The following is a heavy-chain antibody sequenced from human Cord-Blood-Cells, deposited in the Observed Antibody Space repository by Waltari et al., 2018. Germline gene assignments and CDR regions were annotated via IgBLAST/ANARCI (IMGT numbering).Heavy chain of an antibody. J-gene: IGHJ5*02. CDR3: ARGHTMVRGVKGSNWFDP. D-gene: IGHD3-10*01. V-gene: IGHV4-34*01. CDR1: GGSFSGYY. CDR2: INHSGST. Sequence: QVQLQQWGAGLLKPSETLSLTCAVYGGSFSGYYWSWIRQPPGQGLEWIGEINHSGSTNYNPSLKGRVTISVGTSKNQFSLKLSSVDAADTAVYYCARGHTMVRGVKGSNWFDPWGQGTLVTVSS.